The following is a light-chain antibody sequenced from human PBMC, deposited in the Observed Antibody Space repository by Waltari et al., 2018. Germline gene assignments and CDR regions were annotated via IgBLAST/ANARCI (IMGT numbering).Light chain of an antibody. CDR1: SGDIGAYNY. CDR3: MSYTTTITWV. V-gene: IGLV2-14*03. Sequence: QSALTQPASVSASPGQSITISCTGTSGDIGAYNYVSWYQQHPGNAPKLMFYEVIQRPSGVSNRFSGAKSGNTASLTISGLQAEDEAYYYCMSYTTTITWVFGGGTKLTVL. CDR2: EVI. J-gene: IGLJ3*02.